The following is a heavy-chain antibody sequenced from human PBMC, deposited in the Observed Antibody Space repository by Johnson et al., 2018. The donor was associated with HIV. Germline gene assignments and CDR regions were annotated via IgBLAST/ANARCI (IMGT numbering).Heavy chain of an antibody. CDR1: GITVGTNY. V-gene: IGHV3-66*02. CDR2: IFSVGDV. J-gene: IGHJ3*02. Sequence: VQLVESGGGLVQPGGSLRLSCAASGITVGTNYMSWVRQAPGKGLEWVSVIFSVGDVYYADSVKGRFTISRDNSTNMVYLQMNSLRPEDTAVYYCATFYYDNRDYYELASFLTDASDIWGQGTMVTVSS. CDR3: ATFYYDNRDYYELASFLTDASDI. D-gene: IGHD3-22*01.